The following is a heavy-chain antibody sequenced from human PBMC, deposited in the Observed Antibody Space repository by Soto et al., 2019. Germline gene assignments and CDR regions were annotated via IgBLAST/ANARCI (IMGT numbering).Heavy chain of an antibody. Sequence: EVRLLESGGGLVQPGGSLRLSCAASGFTFSVYAMRWVRQAPGKGLEWVSGISGSGDSTHYADSVKGRFTVSRDNSKSMLYLQTNSLRAVDTAIYYCAKALYGGFTYWGQGTLVTVSS. CDR1: GFTFSVYA. J-gene: IGHJ4*02. V-gene: IGHV3-23*01. CDR2: ISGSGDST. CDR3: AKALYGGFTY. D-gene: IGHD3-10*01.